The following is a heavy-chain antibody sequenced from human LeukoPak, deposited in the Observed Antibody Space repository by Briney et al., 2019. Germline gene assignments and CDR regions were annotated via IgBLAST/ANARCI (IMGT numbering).Heavy chain of an antibody. V-gene: IGHV1-8*01. CDR2: MNPVSGNA. Sequence: ASVKVSCKASGYTFTNFDINWVRQAPGQELEWMGWMNPVSGNAGSAQKFQGRVTLTRDTSISTAYMELSSLRSDDTAFYYCARAPMGAAALYWGQGTLVTVSS. CDR3: ARAPMGAAALY. D-gene: IGHD6-13*01. J-gene: IGHJ4*02. CDR1: GYTFTNFD.